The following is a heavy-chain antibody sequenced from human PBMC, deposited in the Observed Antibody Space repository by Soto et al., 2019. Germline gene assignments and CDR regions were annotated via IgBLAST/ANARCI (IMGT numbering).Heavy chain of an antibody. CDR2: INHSGST. D-gene: IGHD5-18*01. V-gene: IGHV4-34*01. Sequence: SETLSLTCAVYGGSFSGYYWSWIRQPPGKGLEWIGEINHSGSTNYNPSLKSRVTISVDTSKNQFSLKLSSVTAADTAVYYRARGRRWIQLGGNWFDPWGQGTLVTSPQ. CDR3: ARGRRWIQLGGNWFDP. CDR1: GGSFSGYY. J-gene: IGHJ5*02.